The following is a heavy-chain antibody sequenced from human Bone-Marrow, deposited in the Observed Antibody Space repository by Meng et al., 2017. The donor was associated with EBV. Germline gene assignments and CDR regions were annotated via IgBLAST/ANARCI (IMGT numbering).Heavy chain of an antibody. CDR1: GYTFTSYA. J-gene: IGHJ5*02. V-gene: IGHV7-4-1*02. CDR2: INTNTGNP. CDR3: ARGKGSSWYNWFDP. D-gene: IGHD6-13*01. Sequence: QVSWVQLGSALKKPGASGKVSCKASGYTFTSYAMNWVRQAPGQGLEWMGWINTNTGNPTYAQGFTGRFVFSLDTSVSTAYLQISSLKAEDTAVYYCARGKGSSWYNWFDPWGQGTLVTVSS.